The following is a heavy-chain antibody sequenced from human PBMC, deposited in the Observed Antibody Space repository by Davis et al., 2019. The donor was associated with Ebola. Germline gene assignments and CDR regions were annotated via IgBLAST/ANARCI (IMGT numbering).Heavy chain of an antibody. CDR1: GFTFRNYA. V-gene: IGHV3-23*01. J-gene: IGHJ4*02. D-gene: IGHD2/OR15-2a*01. Sequence: LSLTCAVSGFTFRNYAMTWVRQAPGKGLEWVSAIHGSGTGAFYADSVKGRFTISRDNSKNILYLEMNSVRAEDTAIYYCVKDFTLSVWGQGTLVTVSS. CDR3: VKDFTLSV. CDR2: IHGSGTGA.